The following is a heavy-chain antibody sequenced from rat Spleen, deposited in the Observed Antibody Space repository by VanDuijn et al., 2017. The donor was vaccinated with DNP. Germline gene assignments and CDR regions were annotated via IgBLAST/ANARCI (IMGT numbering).Heavy chain of an antibody. D-gene: IGHD1-1*01. J-gene: IGHJ2*01. Sequence: EVQLVESGGGLVQPGGSLKLSCAASGFSFSTYDMAWVRQAPTKGLEWVASISPSGDVTYHRDSVKGRFTLSRDNAENTVYLQMNSLRSEDTATYYCAKGGQWDYWGQGVMVTVSS. CDR2: ISPSGDVT. CDR3: AKGGQWDY. CDR1: GFSFSTYD. V-gene: IGHV5-19*01.